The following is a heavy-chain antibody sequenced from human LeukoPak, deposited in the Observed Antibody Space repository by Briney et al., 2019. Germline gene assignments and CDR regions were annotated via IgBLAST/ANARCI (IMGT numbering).Heavy chain of an antibody. J-gene: IGHJ4*02. Sequence: SETLSLTCAVYGGSFSGYYWSWIRQPPGKGLEWIGEINHSGSTNYNPSLKSRVTISVDTSKNQSSLKLSSVTAADTAVYYCASERCSYGSFDYWGQGTLVTVSS. V-gene: IGHV4-34*01. CDR2: INHSGST. CDR3: ASERCSYGSFDY. D-gene: IGHD5-18*01. CDR1: GGSFSGYY.